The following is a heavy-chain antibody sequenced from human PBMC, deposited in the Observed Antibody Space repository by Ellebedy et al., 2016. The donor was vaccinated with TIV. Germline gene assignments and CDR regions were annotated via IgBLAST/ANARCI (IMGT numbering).Heavy chain of an antibody. J-gene: IGHJ6*02. Sequence: AASVKVSCKASGYTFSNYFVHWVRQAPGQGLEWMGIINPSGGSTTYAQKLQGRLTMTRDTSTSTAYMELSSLRSEDTAVYYCARDRRYCSSTSCSYYYYYYGMDVWGQGTTVTVSS. CDR2: INPSGGST. V-gene: IGHV1-46*04. CDR3: ARDRRYCSSTSCSYYYYYYGMDV. D-gene: IGHD2-2*01. CDR1: GYTFSNYF.